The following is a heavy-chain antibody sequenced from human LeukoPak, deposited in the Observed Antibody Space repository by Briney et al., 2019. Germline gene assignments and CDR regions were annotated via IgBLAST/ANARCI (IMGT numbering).Heavy chain of an antibody. CDR3: ARDPQQLVTFDY. V-gene: IGHV4-39*07. CDR1: GGSISSSSYY. J-gene: IGHJ4*02. Sequence: SSETLSLTCTVSGGSISSSSYYWGWIRQPPGKGLEWIGSIYYSGSTYYNPSLKSRVTISVDTSKNQFSLKLSSVTAADTAVYYCARDPQQLVTFDYWGQGTLVTVSS. D-gene: IGHD6-13*01. CDR2: IYYSGST.